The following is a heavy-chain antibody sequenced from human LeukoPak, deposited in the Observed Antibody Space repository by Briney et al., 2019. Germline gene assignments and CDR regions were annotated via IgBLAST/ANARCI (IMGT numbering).Heavy chain of an antibody. V-gene: IGHV3-21*01. D-gene: IGHD3-10*01. Sequence: GGSLRLSCAASGFTFSSYSMNWVRQAPGKGLEWVSSISSSSSYIYYADSVKGRFTISRDNSKNTLYLQMNSLRAEDTAVYYCARTPGSYYNVLRGAFDIWGQGTMVTVSS. CDR3: ARTPGSYYNVLRGAFDI. CDR2: ISSSSSYI. J-gene: IGHJ3*02. CDR1: GFTFSSYS.